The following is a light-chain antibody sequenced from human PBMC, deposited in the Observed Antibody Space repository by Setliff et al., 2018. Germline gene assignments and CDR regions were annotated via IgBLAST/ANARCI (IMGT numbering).Light chain of an antibody. CDR3: SSYTTRSTRV. Sequence: QSVLTQPASVSGSPGQSVTISCTGTSNDIGNYKYVSWYQHQPGKAPKVIIFDVNNRPSGVSNRFSGSKSGNTASLTISWLQPEDEAHYYCSSYTTRSTRVFGGGTKVTVL. CDR1: SNDIGNYKY. CDR2: DVN. V-gene: IGLV2-14*03. J-gene: IGLJ3*02.